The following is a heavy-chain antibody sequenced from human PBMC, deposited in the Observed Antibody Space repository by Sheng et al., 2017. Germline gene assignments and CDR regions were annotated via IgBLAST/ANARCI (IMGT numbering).Heavy chain of an antibody. CDR2: ITTSNGNA. CDR3: ARVQVRAAYNHNWFDP. Sequence: QVQLVQSGAEVKKPGASVKVSCKASGYTFTSYGISWVRQAPGQGLEWMGWITTSNGNANYAQNLQGRVAMTTDTSTSTAYMELRSLRSDDTAVYFCARVQVRAAYNHNWFDPWGQGTLVTVSS. CDR1: GYTFTSYG. D-gene: IGHD1-26*01. J-gene: IGHJ5*02. V-gene: IGHV1-18*01.